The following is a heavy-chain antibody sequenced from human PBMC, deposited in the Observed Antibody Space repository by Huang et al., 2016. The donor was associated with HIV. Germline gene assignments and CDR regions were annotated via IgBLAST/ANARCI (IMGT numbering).Heavy chain of an antibody. CDR3: ARDPRIQSWLNFFDY. Sequence: EVQLVESGGGLVQPGGSLRLSCAASGFSISSYWMHWVGQARGKGLGWVSRINRDGSSTSYADSMKGRFTISRDNAKNTLYLQMNSLRAEDTAVYYCARDPRIQSWLNFFDYWGQGTLVSVSS. CDR1: GFSISSYW. D-gene: IGHD3-22*01. CDR2: INRDGSST. V-gene: IGHV3-74*01. J-gene: IGHJ4*02.